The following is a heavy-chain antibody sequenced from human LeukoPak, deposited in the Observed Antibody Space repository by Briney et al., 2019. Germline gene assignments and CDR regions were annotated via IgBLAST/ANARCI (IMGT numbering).Heavy chain of an antibody. CDR3: AREVNSERILYYFDY. CDR2: ISYDGSNK. D-gene: IGHD1-1*01. CDR1: GFTFSSYA. J-gene: IGHJ4*02. Sequence: GRSLRLSCAASGFTFSSYAMHWVRQAPGKGLERVAVISYDGSNKYYADSVKGRFTISRDNSKNTLYLQMNSLRAEDTAVYYCAREVNSERILYYFDYWGQGTLVTVSS. V-gene: IGHV3-30*01.